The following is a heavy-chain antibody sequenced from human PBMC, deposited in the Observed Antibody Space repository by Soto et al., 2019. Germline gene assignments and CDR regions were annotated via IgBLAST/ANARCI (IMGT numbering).Heavy chain of an antibody. CDR3: ARDAPYDDFWSGVMELYYYGMDV. V-gene: IGHV1-18*01. CDR2: ITAHNGNT. D-gene: IGHD3-3*01. Sequence: VASVKVSCKASGYTFSNYAISWVRQAPGQGLEWMGWITAHNGNTKYAQKFQARVTMTTDTSTSTASMELRSLTSDDTAVYYCARDAPYDDFWSGVMELYYYGMDVWGQGTTVTVSS. J-gene: IGHJ6*02. CDR1: GYTFSNYA.